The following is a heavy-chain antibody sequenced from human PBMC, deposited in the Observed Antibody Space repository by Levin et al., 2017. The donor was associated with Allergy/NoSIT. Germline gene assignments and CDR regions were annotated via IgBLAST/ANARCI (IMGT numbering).Heavy chain of an antibody. CDR3: ARDLSISVAGDYMDV. J-gene: IGHJ6*03. Sequence: PGESLKISCAASGFTVSNNYMSWVRQAPGKGLEWVSIIYAGGSTFYADSVKGRFTISRDNSKNTLYLQMNSLIAEDTAVYYCARDLSISVAGDYMDVWGKGTTVTVSS. CDR2: IYAGGST. D-gene: IGHD6-19*01. CDR1: GFTVSNNY. V-gene: IGHV3-53*01.